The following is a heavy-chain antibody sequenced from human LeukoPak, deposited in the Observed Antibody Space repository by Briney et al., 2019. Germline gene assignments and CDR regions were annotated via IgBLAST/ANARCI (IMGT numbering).Heavy chain of an antibody. CDR2: IKQDGSEK. D-gene: IGHD3-22*01. CDR3: ARENYDSSDYPTGRAFDI. V-gene: IGHV3-7*01. J-gene: IGHJ3*02. Sequence: PGGSLRLSCAASGFTFSSYWMSWVRQAPGKGLEWVANIKQDGSEKYYVDSVKGRFTISRDNAKNSLYLQMNSLRAEDTAVYYCARENYDSSDYPTGRAFDIWGQGTMVTVSS. CDR1: GFTFSSYW.